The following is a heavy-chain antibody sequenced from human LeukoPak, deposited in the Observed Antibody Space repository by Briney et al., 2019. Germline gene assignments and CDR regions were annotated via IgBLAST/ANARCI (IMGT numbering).Heavy chain of an antibody. Sequence: PGGSLRLSCAASGFTFSSYSMNWVRQAPGKGLEWVSSISSSSSYIYYADSVKGRFTISRDNAKNSLYLQMNSLRAEDAAVYYCTRVTMVRGVNYYYYGMDVWGQGTTVTVSS. CDR2: ISSSSSYI. CDR3: TRVTMVRGVNYYYYGMDV. CDR1: GFTFSSYS. D-gene: IGHD3-10*01. V-gene: IGHV3-21*01. J-gene: IGHJ6*02.